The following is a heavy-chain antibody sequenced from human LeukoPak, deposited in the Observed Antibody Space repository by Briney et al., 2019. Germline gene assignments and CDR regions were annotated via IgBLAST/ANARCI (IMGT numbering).Heavy chain of an antibody. Sequence: GWSLRLSCPASGFTFRCYAMNWVRQAPGKGLEWVSVISGSDGSTYYADSVKGRFTISSDNSKNTLYLQMNSLRADDTDVYYFAKGLIDLIVYAIGHFDYWGQGTLVTVSS. V-gene: IGHV3-23*01. CDR1: GFTFRCYA. CDR2: ISGSDGST. D-gene: IGHD2-8*01. CDR3: AKGLIDLIVYAIGHFDY. J-gene: IGHJ4*02.